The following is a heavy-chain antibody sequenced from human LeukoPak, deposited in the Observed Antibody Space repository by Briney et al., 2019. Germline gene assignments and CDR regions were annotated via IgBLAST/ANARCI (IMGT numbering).Heavy chain of an antibody. V-gene: IGHV3-23*01. CDR2: IGAYGGST. Sequence: GGSLRLSCAASGFIFSTNAMTWVRQAPGKGLELVSVIGAYGGSTYYADSVKGRFTISRDNAKNSLYLQMNSLRAEDTAVYYCATSGHYYDSSGYYYAGYFDYWGQGTLVTVSS. CDR3: ATSGHYYDSSGYYYAGYFDY. CDR1: GFIFSTNA. D-gene: IGHD3-22*01. J-gene: IGHJ4*02.